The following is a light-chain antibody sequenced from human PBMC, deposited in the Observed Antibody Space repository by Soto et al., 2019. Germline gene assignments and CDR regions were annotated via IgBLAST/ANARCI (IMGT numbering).Light chain of an antibody. J-gene: IGLJ2*01. CDR3: CSYAGTSTLV. Sequence: QSVLTQPASVSGSPGQSITISCTGTSSDVGSYDLVSWYQQHPGKAPKLMSYEVRKRPSGLSNRFSGSKSGNTASLTISGLQAEDEADYYCCSYAGTSTLVFGRGTKLTVL. CDR1: SSDVGSYDL. CDR2: EVR. V-gene: IGLV2-23*02.